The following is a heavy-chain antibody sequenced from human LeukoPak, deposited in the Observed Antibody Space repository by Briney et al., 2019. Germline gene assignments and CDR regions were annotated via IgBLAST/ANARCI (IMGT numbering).Heavy chain of an antibody. D-gene: IGHD7-27*01. CDR3: ARLIGWGY. J-gene: IGHJ4*02. CDR2: VNPNSGGT. Sequence: ASVKVSCKASGYTFTSYGISWVRQAPGQGLEWMGWVNPNSGGTNYAQKFQGRVTMTRDTSISTAYMELSRLRSDDTAVYYCARLIGWGYWGQGTLVTVSS. V-gene: IGHV1-2*02. CDR1: GYTFTSYG.